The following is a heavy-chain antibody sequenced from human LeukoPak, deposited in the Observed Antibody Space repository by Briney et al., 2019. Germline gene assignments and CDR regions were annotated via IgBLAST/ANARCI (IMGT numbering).Heavy chain of an antibody. D-gene: IGHD3-3*01. Sequence: TTSETLSLTCAVSGGSISSGGYSWSWIRQPPGKGLEWIGYIYHSGSTYYNPSLKSRVTISVDRSKNQFSLKLSSVTAADTAVYYCARGPRITIFGVVIWFDGMDVWGQGTTVTVSS. J-gene: IGHJ6*02. CDR2: IYHSGST. CDR3: ARGPRITIFGVVIWFDGMDV. CDR1: GGSISSGGYS. V-gene: IGHV4-30-2*01.